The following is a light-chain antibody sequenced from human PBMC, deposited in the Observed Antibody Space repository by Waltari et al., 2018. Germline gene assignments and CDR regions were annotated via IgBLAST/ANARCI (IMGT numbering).Light chain of an antibody. CDR3: QKYGSTPRP. CDR1: QSISNNY. V-gene: IGKV3-20*01. Sequence: EIVLTQSPVTLSLSPGERASLSCRASQSISNNYLAWYQQIPGQAPRPLIYPASTRATGIPDRFSGSGSGTDFTLTISRLEPEDFAVYYCQKYGSTPRPFGGGTKVEI. CDR2: PAS. J-gene: IGKJ4*01.